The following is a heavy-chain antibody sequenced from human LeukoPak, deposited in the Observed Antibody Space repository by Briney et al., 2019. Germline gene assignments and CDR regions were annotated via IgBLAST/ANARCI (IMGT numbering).Heavy chain of an antibody. D-gene: IGHD3-10*01. CDR3: ARDTSDGG. V-gene: IGHV1-2*02. CDR1: GYTFTDYY. J-gene: IGHJ4*02. Sequence: ASVKVSCKASGYTFTDYYIHWVRQAPGQGLEWMGWINPNSGGTNYAQKFQGRVTMTRDTSISTTHMELSRLRSDDTAVYYCARDTSDGGWGQGTLVTVSS. CDR2: INPNSGGT.